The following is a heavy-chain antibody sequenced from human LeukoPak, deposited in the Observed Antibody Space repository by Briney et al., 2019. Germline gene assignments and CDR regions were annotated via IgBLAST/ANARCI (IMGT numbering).Heavy chain of an antibody. J-gene: IGHJ4*02. CDR1: GGSISSGGYY. D-gene: IGHD3-16*01. V-gene: IGHV4-30-2*01. Sequence: SQTLCLTCTVSGGSISSGGYYWSWIRRPPGKGLEWIGYIYHSGSAYYNPSLKSRVTISVDRSKNRFSLKLSSVTAADTAVYYCILGAGWLIDYWGQGILVSVSS. CDR2: IYHSGSA. CDR3: ILGAGWLIDY.